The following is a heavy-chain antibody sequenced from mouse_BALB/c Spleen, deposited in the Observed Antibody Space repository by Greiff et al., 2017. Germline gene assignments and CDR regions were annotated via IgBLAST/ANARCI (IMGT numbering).Heavy chain of an antibody. CDR2: IGPANGNT. CDR1: GFNIKDTY. J-gene: IGHJ4*01. V-gene: IGHV14-3*02. CDR3: ALDSSGYVAMDY. D-gene: IGHD3-2*01. Sequence: VQLQQSGAELVKPGASVKLSCTASGFNIKDTYMHWVKQRPEQGLEWIGRIGPANGNTKYDPKFQGKATITADTSSNTAYLQLSSLTSEDTAVYYCALDSSGYVAMDYWGQGTSVTVSS.